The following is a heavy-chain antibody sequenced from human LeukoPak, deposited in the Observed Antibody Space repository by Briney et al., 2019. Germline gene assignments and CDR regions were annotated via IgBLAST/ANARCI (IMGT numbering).Heavy chain of an antibody. D-gene: IGHD3-10*01. CDR1: GFTFSDYY. Sequence: GGSLRLSCAASGFTFSDYYMSWIRQAPGEGLEWVSYISGSSSYTNYADSVKGRFTIFRDNAKNSLYLQMSSPRVEDTAVYYCARMGYYYGSGSYGDSWGQGTLVTVSS. CDR3: ARMGYYYGSGSYGDS. V-gene: IGHV3-11*03. J-gene: IGHJ4*02. CDR2: ISGSSSYT.